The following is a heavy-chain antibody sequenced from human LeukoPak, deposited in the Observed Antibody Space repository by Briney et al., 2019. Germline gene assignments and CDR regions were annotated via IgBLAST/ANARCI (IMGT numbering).Heavy chain of an antibody. CDR1: GYTFTSYD. J-gene: IGHJ2*01. CDR3: ARSGSWEWLSTIYWYFDL. Sequence: ASVKVSCKASGYTFTSYDINSVRQATGQGVEWMGGMNPNTGNTAYAQKFKGRVTITRNTSISTVYMELSSLRSEDTAVYYCARSGSWEWLSTIYWYFDLWGRSTLVTVSS. CDR2: MNPNTGNT. D-gene: IGHD2-2*01. V-gene: IGHV1-8*03.